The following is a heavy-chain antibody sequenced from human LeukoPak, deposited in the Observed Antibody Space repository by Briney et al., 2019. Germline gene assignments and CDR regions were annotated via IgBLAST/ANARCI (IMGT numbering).Heavy chain of an antibody. CDR1: GGSISSGDYY. V-gene: IGHV4-30-4*01. Sequence: SETLSLTCTVSGGSISSGDYYWSWIRQPPGKGLEWIGYIYYSGSTYYNPSLKNRVTISVDTSKNQFSLKLSSVTAADTAVYYCARALQYQLPSHFDYWGQGTLVTVSS. J-gene: IGHJ4*02. CDR2: IYYSGST. CDR3: ARALQYQLPSHFDY. D-gene: IGHD2-2*01.